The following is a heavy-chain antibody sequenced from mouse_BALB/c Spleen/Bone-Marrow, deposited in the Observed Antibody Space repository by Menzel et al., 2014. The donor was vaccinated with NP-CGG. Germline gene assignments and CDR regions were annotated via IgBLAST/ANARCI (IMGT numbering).Heavy chain of an antibody. CDR1: GFTFTDYN. J-gene: IGHJ4*01. V-gene: IGHV1-18*01. D-gene: IGHD1-1*01. CDR2: INPNNGGT. CDR3: AIYYYGSSYAMDY. Sequence: VQLQQSGPELVKPGASVKIPCKASGFTFTDYNMDWVKQSHGKSLEWIGDINPNNGGTIYNQKFKGKATLTVDKSSSTAYMELRSLTSEDTAVYYCAIYYYGSSYAMDYWGQGTSVTVSS.